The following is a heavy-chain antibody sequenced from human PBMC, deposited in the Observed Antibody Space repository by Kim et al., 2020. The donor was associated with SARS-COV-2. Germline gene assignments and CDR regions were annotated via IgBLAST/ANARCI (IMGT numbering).Heavy chain of an antibody. D-gene: IGHD2-21*01. CDR2: ST. CDR3: ANAQRGVFAI. Sequence: STYYADSVKGRFTISRDNSKNTLYLQMNSLRAEDTAVYYCANAQRGVFAIWGQGTMVTVSS. J-gene: IGHJ3*02. V-gene: IGHV3-23*01.